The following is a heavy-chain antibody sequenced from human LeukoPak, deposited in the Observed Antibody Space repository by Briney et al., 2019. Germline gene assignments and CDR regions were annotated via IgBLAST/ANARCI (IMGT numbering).Heavy chain of an antibody. CDR3: AVGPLYSSSWYSY. V-gene: IGHV4-34*01. D-gene: IGHD6-13*01. CDR1: GGSFSGYY. J-gene: IGHJ4*02. Sequence: SETLSLTCAVYGGSFSGYYWSWIRQPPGKGLEWIGEINHSGSTNYNPSLKSRVTISVDTSKNQFSLKLSSVTAADTAVYYCAVGPLYSSSWYSYWGQGTLVTVSS. CDR2: INHSGST.